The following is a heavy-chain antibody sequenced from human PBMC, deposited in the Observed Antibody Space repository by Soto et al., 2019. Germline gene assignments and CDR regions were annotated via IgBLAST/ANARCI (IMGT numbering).Heavy chain of an antibody. Sequence: PSETLSLTCAVSGGSISGVGFSWSWIRQPPGKGLQWIGYLLHTVCTQYNPSLKSRVSMAVDKTKNQFSRHLTSVTAADTAVYYCARLQFGEGFADWGQGALVTVSS. V-gene: IGHV4-30-2*01. CDR2: LLHTVCT. CDR1: GGSISGVGFS. J-gene: IGHJ4*01. D-gene: IGHD3-10*01. CDR3: ARLQFGEGFAD.